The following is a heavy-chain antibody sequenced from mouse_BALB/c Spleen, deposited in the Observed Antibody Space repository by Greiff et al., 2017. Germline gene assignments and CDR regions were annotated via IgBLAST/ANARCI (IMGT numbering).Heavy chain of an antibody. CDR2: IWAGGST. CDR1: GFSLTSYG. D-gene: IGHD2-14*01. V-gene: IGHV2-9*02. Sequence: VKLQESGPGLVAPSQSLSITCTVSGFSLTSYGVHWVRQPPGKGLEWLGVIWAGGSTNYNSALMSRLSISKDNSKSQVFLKMNNLQTDDTAMYYCASYYRYDEAWFAYWGQGTLVTVSA. CDR3: ASYYRYDEAWFAY. J-gene: IGHJ3*01.